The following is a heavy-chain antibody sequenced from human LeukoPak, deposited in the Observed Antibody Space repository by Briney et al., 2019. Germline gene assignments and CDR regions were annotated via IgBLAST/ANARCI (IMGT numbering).Heavy chain of an antibody. J-gene: IGHJ4*02. CDR3: AIDPNWGTHS. V-gene: IGHV3-33*01. CDR2: IWYDGSKK. CDR1: GFSFSSYG. D-gene: IGHD7-27*01. Sequence: GGSLRLSCAASGFSFSSYGMHWVRQAPGKGLEWVAVIWYDGSKKYYADSVKGRFIISRDNSRNTLYLQMNSLRVEDTAVYYCAIDPNWGTHSWGQGVLVTVSS.